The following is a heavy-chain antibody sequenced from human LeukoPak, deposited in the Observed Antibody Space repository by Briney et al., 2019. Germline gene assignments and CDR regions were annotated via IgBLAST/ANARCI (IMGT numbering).Heavy chain of an antibody. V-gene: IGHV4-59*12. Sequence: PSETLSLTCTVSGGSISSYYWSWIRQPPGKGLEWIGYIYYSGSTNYNPSLKSRVTISVDTSKNQFSLNLTSVTAADTAVYYCARDSVSTYFDSWGQGTLVTVSS. D-gene: IGHD2-8*01. CDR1: GGSISSYY. CDR3: ARDSVSTYFDS. J-gene: IGHJ4*02. CDR2: IYYSGST.